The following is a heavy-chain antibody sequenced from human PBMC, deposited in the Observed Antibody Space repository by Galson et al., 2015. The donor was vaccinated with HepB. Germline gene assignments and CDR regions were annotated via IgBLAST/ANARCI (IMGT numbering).Heavy chain of an antibody. CDR3: AKDMSHCTGGVCSSACFDY. J-gene: IGHJ4*02. D-gene: IGHD2-8*02. V-gene: IGHV3-9*01. CDR1: GFTFDDYA. CDR2: ISWNSGSI. Sequence: LRLSCAASGFTFDDYAMHWVRQAPGKGLEWVSGISWNSGSIGYADSVKGRFTISRDNAKNSLYLQMNSLRAEDTALYYCAKDMSHCTGGVCSSACFDYWGQGTLVTVSS.